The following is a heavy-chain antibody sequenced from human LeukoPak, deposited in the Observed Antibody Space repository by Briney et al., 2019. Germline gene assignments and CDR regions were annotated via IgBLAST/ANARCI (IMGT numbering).Heavy chain of an antibody. D-gene: IGHD3-10*01. CDR1: RFIFRKYV. Sequence: GSLRLSCVTSRFIFRKYVMHRVRQAPGKGLELVAVTSHDGSNKYYADSVKGRFIISRDNSKNTLYLQMNSPRTEDSGVYYCVRGLGLVRGLIADSWGPGTLGTVSS. V-gene: IGHV3-30-3*01. CDR2: TSHDGSNK. J-gene: IGHJ5*01. CDR3: VRGLGLVRGLIADS.